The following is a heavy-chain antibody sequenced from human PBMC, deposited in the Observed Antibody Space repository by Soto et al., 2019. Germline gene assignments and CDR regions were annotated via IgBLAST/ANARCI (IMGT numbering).Heavy chain of an antibody. Sequence: PGGSLRLSCAAAGFAFEDYAMHWVRQVPGKGLEWVSLTNSDGTDSYYMDSVKGRFTISRDNAKSTLYLQMDRLRPEDTALYFCAKSLYYYDSSPLDHWGQGT. J-gene: IGHJ4*02. CDR2: TNSDGTDS. V-gene: IGHV3-43D*04. CDR3: AKSLYYYDSSPLDH. D-gene: IGHD3-22*01. CDR1: GFAFEDYA.